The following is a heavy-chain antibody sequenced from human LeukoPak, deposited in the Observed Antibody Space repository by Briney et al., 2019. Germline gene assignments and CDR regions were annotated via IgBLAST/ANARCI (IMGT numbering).Heavy chain of an antibody. CDR1: GGSFSGYY. J-gene: IGHJ6*02. V-gene: IGHV4-34*01. CDR2: INHSGST. Sequence: SETLSLTCAVYGGSFSGYYWSWIRQPPGKGPEWIGEINHSGSTNYNPSLKSRVTISVDTSKNQFSLKLSSVTAADTAVYYCASTVYGDYVNDYYYYGMDVWGQGTTVTVSS. CDR3: ASTVYGDYVNDYYYYGMDV. D-gene: IGHD4-17*01.